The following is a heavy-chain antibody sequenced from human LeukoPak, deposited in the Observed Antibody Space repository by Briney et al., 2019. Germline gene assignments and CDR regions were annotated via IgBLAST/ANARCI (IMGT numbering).Heavy chain of an antibody. J-gene: IGHJ3*02. CDR1: GFTFGDDG. Sequence: PGGSLRLSCSASGFTFGDDGWSWFRLAPGKGLEFISLIRKKAYGETTEYAASVKGRFTISRDDSKSIAYLQMNSLKTEDTAVYYCTRDLRVRGYCSGGSCGDDDAFDIWGQGTMVTVSS. D-gene: IGHD2-15*01. CDR2: IRKKAYGETT. V-gene: IGHV3-49*03. CDR3: TRDLRVRGYCSGGSCGDDDAFDI.